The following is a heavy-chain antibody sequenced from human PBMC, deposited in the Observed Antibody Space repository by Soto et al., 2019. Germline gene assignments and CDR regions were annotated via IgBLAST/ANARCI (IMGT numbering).Heavy chain of an antibody. CDR3: ARDHTSGCLFDY. V-gene: IGHV1-46*01. CDR2: IGPSGGST. Sequence: QVQLVQSGAEVKKPGASVKVSCKASGYTFTSYYMHWVRQAPGQGLEWMGMIGPSGGSTTYAQNFQGRVTMTRLTSTSTVYTELFSMRPADTAVYYFARDHTSGCLFDYWGQGTLVTVSS. D-gene: IGHD2-2*01. CDR1: GYTFTSYY. J-gene: IGHJ4*02.